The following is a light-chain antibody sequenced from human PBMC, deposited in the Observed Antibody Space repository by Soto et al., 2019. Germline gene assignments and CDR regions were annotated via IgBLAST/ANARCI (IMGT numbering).Light chain of an antibody. V-gene: IGLV3-9*01. CDR3: QVWDSSTARV. J-gene: IGLJ2*01. CDR1: NIGSKN. CDR2: RDS. Sequence: SYELTQPLSASVALGQTARITCGGNNIGSKNVHWYQQKPRQAPVLVIYRDSTRPSGIPERFSGSNSGNTATLTISRAQAGDEADYYCQVWDSSTARVFGGGTKLTVL.